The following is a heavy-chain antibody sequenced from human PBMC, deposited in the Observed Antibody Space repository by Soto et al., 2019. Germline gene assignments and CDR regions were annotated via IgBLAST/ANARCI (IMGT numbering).Heavy chain of an antibody. Sequence: SETLSLTCAVSGDSISSGAYSWSWIRQPPGKGLEWIGYIYHSGNTDYNPSLKSRVTISVDRSKNQFSLRLRSVTAADTAVYYCARGPRITRCGGDTYSYYGMDAWGKETTVPVAS. CDR1: GDSISSGAYS. J-gene: IGHJ6*04. CDR2: IYHSGNT. CDR3: ARGPRITRCGGDTYSYYGMDA. V-gene: IGHV4-30-2*01. D-gene: IGHD2-21*02.